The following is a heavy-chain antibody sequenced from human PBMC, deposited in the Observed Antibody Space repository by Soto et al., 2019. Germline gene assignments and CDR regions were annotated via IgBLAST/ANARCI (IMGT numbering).Heavy chain of an antibody. CDR1: GGPVSDGSYY. CDR3: AREISAYLDL. J-gene: IGHJ5*02. V-gene: IGHV4-61*01. D-gene: IGHD3-22*01. Sequence: SETLSLTCTVSGGPVSDGSYYRTWIRQPPGKGLEWIGYVFYSGSTYYNPSLKSRVTISLDTSKNQFSLKLTSMTAADTAVYYCAREISAYLDLWGQGTLVTVSS. CDR2: VFYSGST.